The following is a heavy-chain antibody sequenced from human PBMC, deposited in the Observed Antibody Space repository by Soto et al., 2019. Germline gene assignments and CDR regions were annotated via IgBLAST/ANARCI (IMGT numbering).Heavy chain of an antibody. D-gene: IGHD3-10*01. J-gene: IGHJ5*02. CDR1: GGSINSGAYF. V-gene: IGHV4-31*03. CDR2: IYHSGST. Sequence: QVQLQESGPGLVKPSQTLSLTCTVSGGSINSGAYFWSWIRQHPGKGLELIGYIYHSGSTNYNPSLKSRVTMSVDTAKNQFSLKLTSVTAADTAVYYCVRVRGLINWFDPWGQGTLVTVSS. CDR3: VRVRGLINWFDP.